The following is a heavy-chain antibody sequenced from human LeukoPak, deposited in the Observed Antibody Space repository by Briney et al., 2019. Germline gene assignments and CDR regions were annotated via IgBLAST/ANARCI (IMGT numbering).Heavy chain of an antibody. Sequence: GSLRLSCTASGFTISTYWMSWIRQPPGKGLEWIGEINHSGSTNYNPSLKSRVTISVDTSKNQFSLKLSSVTAADTAVYYCARVRRLRPSLRLLDYGMDVWGQGTTVTVSS. CDR1: GFTISTYW. V-gene: IGHV4-34*01. D-gene: IGHD3-3*01. CDR3: ARVRRLRPSLRLLDYGMDV. CDR2: INHSGST. J-gene: IGHJ6*02.